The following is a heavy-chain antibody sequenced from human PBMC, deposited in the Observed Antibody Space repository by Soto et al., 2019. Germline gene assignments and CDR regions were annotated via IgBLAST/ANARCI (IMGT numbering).Heavy chain of an antibody. D-gene: IGHD1-26*01. V-gene: IGHV3-15*01. CDR2: IKSKTDGGTT. CDR3: TTCIVGATDYYYYYGMDV. CDR1: GFTFSNAW. Sequence: PGGSLRLSCAASGFTFSNAWMSWVRQAPGKGLEWVGRIKSKTDGGTTDYAAPVKGRFTISRDDSKNTLYLQMNSLKTEDTAVYYCTTCIVGATDYYYYYGMDVWGQGTTVTVSS. J-gene: IGHJ6*02.